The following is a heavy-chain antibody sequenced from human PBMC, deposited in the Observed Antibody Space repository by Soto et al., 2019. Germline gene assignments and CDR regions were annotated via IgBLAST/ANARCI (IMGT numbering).Heavy chain of an antibody. CDR1: GGAFSSYT. V-gene: IGHV1-69*02. D-gene: IGHD1-26*01. J-gene: IGHJ4*02. CDR2: IIPILGIA. Sequence: QVQLVQSGAEVKKPGSSVKVSCKASGGAFSSYTISWVRQAPGQGLEWMGRIIPILGIANYAQKFQGRVTITADKSPSTAYMELSSLRSEDTAVYYCARALGSDFDYWGQGTLVTVSS. CDR3: ARALGSDFDY.